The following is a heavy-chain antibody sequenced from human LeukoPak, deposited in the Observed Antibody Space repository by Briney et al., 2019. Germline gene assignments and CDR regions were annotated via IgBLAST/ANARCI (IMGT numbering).Heavy chain of an antibody. CDR1: GGSISGGGYC. J-gene: IGHJ6*02. D-gene: IGHD1-26*01. CDR3: ARGSGSYGYSDYYYGMDV. CDR2: IHYSVST. Sequence: PSQTLSLTCTVSGGSISGGGYCWSWIRHHPGKGLEWIGYIHYSVSTNYNPSCKSRVTMSLETSTNQFSLKLSSVTAADTAVYYCARGSGSYGYSDYYYGMDVWGHGTTVTVSS. V-gene: IGHV4-31*03.